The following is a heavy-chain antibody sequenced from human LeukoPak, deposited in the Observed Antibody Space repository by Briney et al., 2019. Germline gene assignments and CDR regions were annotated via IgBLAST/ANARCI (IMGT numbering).Heavy chain of an antibody. V-gene: IGHV4-34*01. D-gene: IGHD3-10*01. CDR2: IKHSGST. CDR3: ARDNRDYYGSGSYRANWFDP. Sequence: KPSETLSLTCAVYGGSFSGYYWSWIRQPPGKGLEWIGEIKHSGSTNYNPSLKSRVTISVDTSKNQFSLKLSSVAAADTAVYYCARDNRDYYGSGSYRANWFDPWGQGTLVTVSS. CDR1: GGSFSGYY. J-gene: IGHJ5*02.